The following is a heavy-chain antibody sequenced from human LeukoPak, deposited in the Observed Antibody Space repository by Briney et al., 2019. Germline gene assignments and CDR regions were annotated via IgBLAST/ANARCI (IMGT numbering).Heavy chain of an antibody. CDR1: GYSFIRHG. J-gene: IGHJ4*02. Sequence: GASVKVSCKASGYSFIRHGNSWVRQAPGQGLDWMGLISVYSGNIHYAQKFQGRVTVTTDTSTNTAYMELRSLRSDDTAVYYCARAINYGSGSYYLFDYWGQGTLVTVSS. V-gene: IGHV1-18*01. CDR2: ISVYSGNI. CDR3: ARAINYGSGSYYLFDY. D-gene: IGHD3-10*01.